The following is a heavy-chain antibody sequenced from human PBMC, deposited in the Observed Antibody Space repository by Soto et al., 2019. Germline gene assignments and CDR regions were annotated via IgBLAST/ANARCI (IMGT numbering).Heavy chain of an antibody. CDR3: ARRWGPTFDY. CDR2: IYYSGST. Sequence: SETLSLTCTVSGGSISSYYWSWVRQPPGKGLEWIGYIYYSGSTNYNPSLKSRVTISVDTSKNQFSLKLSSVTAADTAVYYCARRWGPTFDYWGQGTLVTVSS. V-gene: IGHV4-59*08. J-gene: IGHJ4*02. CDR1: GGSISSYY. D-gene: IGHD3-16*01.